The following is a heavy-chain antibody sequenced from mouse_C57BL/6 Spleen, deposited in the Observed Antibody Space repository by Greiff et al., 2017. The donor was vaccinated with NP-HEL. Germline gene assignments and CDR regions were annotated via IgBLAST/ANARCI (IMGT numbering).Heavy chain of an antibody. D-gene: IGHD1-1*01. J-gene: IGHJ2*01. CDR1: GYTFTSYW. Sequence: QVQLQQPGAELVKPGASVKLSCKASGYTFTSYWMQWVKQRPGQGLEWIGKIDPSDSYTNYNQKFKGKATLTVDTSSSTAYMQLSSLTSEDSAVYYCARSLITTVVGGYYFAYWGQGTTLTVSS. CDR3: ARSLITTVVGGYYFAY. CDR2: IDPSDSYT. V-gene: IGHV1-50*01.